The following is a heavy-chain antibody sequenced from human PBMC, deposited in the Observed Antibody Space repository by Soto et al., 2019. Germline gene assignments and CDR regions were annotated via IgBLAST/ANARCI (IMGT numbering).Heavy chain of an antibody. CDR3: ARLRMTTVSPFGAFDI. CDR2: ISSSSSYI. V-gene: IGHV3-21*01. CDR1: GFTFSIYS. J-gene: IGHJ3*02. Sequence: GGSLRRSCAASGFTFSIYSMNFVLQAPGKWLEWFSSISSSSSYIYYADSVKGRFTISRDNAKNSLYLQMNSLRAEDTAVYYCARLRMTTVSPFGAFDIWGQGTMVTVSS. D-gene: IGHD4-4*01.